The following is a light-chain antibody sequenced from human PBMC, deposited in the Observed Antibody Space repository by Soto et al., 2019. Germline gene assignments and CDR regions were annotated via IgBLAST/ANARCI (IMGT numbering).Light chain of an antibody. CDR2: GAS. V-gene: IGKV3-20*01. CDR3: QQYNSYSWT. CDR1: QSVSNNY. J-gene: IGKJ1*01. Sequence: EIRCTQPPATLSLSPGERATLSCRASQSVSNNYLAWYQQKPGQAPRLLIYGASNRATGIPDRFSGSGSGTDFTLTISRLEPDDFATYYCQQYNSYSWTFGQGTKVDIK.